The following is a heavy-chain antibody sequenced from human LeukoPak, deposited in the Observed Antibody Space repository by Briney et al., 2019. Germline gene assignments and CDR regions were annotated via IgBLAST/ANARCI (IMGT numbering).Heavy chain of an antibody. CDR3: ARDRFSLYYYDSSGYYRGYFQH. V-gene: IGHV3-21*01. Sequence: GWSLRLSCAATGFTFSSYSMNWVRQAPGEGLEWVSSISSSSRYIYYADSVKGRFTISRDNAKNSLYLQMNNLRADDTAVYYCARDRFSLYYYDSSGYYRGYFQHWGQGTLVTVSS. CDR2: ISSSSRYI. J-gene: IGHJ1*01. D-gene: IGHD3-22*01. CDR1: GFTFSSYS.